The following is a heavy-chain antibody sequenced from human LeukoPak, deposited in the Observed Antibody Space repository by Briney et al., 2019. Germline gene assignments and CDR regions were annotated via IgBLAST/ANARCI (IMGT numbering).Heavy chain of an antibody. CDR3: ARVPGATTGPYYFDY. CDR1: GFTFSSYA. D-gene: IGHD1-26*01. J-gene: IGHJ4*02. Sequence: QPGRSLRLSCAASGFTFSSYAMHWVRQAPGKGLEWVAVISYDGSNKYYAHSVEGRFTISRDNSKNTLYLQMNSLRAEDAAVFYCARVPGATTGPYYFDYWGQGTLVTVSS. V-gene: IGHV3-30-3*01. CDR2: ISYDGSNK.